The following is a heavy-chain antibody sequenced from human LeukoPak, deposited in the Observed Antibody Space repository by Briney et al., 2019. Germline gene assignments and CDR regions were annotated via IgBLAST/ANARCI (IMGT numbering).Heavy chain of an antibody. CDR1: GFTFSSYW. CDR2: IKSDGSTT. Sequence: GGSLRLSCAASGFTFSSYWMHWVRQAPGKGLVWVSRIKSDGSTTTYADSVKGRFTISRDNAKNTLYLQMNSLRAEDTAVYYCARESSSSAAYYYYGMDVWGQGTTVTVSS. J-gene: IGHJ6*02. V-gene: IGHV3-74*01. D-gene: IGHD6-6*01. CDR3: ARESSSSAAYYYYGMDV.